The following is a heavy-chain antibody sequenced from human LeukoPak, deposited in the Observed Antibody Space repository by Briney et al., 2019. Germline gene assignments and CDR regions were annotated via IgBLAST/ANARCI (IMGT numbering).Heavy chain of an antibody. CDR3: ARDQGQEWLRIEIDYYYYMDV. CDR2: INPNSGGT. V-gene: IGHV1-2*02. Sequence: ASVKVSCKASGYTFTSHGLNWVRQAPGQGLEWMGWINPNSGGTNYAQKFQGRVTMTRDTSISTAYMELSRLRSDDTAVYYCARDQGQEWLRIEIDYYYYMDVWGKGTTVTVSS. J-gene: IGHJ6*03. CDR1: GYTFTSHG. D-gene: IGHD5-12*01.